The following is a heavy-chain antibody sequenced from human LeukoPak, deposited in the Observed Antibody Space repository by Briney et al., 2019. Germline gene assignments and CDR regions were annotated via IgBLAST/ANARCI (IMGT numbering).Heavy chain of an antibody. D-gene: IGHD3-10*01. J-gene: IGHJ4*02. CDR1: GGSFSGYY. Sequence: SETLSLTCAVYGGSFSGYYWSWIRQPPGKGLEWIGEINHSGSTNYNPSLKSRVTISVDTSKNQFSLKLSSVTAADTAVYYCARLHGITMVRGDYFDYWGQGTLVTVSS. V-gene: IGHV4-34*01. CDR2: INHSGST. CDR3: ARLHGITMVRGDYFDY.